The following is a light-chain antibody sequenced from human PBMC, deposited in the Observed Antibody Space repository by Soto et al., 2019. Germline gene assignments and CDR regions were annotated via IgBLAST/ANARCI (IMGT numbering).Light chain of an antibody. CDR2: SND. Sequence: QSALTQPPSASGTPGQRVTISCSGSSSNIGSNTVNWYQQLSGTAPKLLIYSNDQRPSGVPDRFSGSKSGTSASLAISGLRSEDETDYYSAAWDDSLSGVVFGGGTQLTVL. CDR1: SSNIGSNT. V-gene: IGLV1-44*01. CDR3: AAWDDSLSGVV. J-gene: IGLJ2*01.